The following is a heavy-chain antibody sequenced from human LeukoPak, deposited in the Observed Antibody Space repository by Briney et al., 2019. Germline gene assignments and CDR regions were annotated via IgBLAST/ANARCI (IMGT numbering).Heavy chain of an antibody. CDR2: IYPGDSDT. J-gene: IGHJ4*02. Sequence: GESLKISCKGSGYSFNNSWIAWMRHMPGKGLEWMGIIYPGDSDTRYNPSFQGQVIISADKSISTAYLQWRSLKASDTAMYYCARRVAAVGFFDYWGQGTLVTVSS. CDR3: ARRVAAVGFFDY. V-gene: IGHV5-51*01. CDR1: GYSFNNSW. D-gene: IGHD6-13*01.